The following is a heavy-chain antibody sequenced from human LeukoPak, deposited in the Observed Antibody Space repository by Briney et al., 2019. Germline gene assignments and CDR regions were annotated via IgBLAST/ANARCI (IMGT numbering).Heavy chain of an antibody. Sequence: ASVKVSCKASGYTFTGYYMHWGRQAPGQGLEWMGWINPNSGGTNYAQKFQGRVTMTRDTSISTAYMELSRLRSDDTAVYYCARDPSGSYYGWFDPWGQGTLVTVFS. V-gene: IGHV1-2*02. CDR3: ARDPSGSYYGWFDP. CDR1: GYTFTGYY. CDR2: INPNSGGT. D-gene: IGHD1-26*01. J-gene: IGHJ5*02.